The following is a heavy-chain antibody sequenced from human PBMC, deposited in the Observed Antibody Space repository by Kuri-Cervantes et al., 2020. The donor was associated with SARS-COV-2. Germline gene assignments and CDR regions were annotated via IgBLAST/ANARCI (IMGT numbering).Heavy chain of an antibody. Sequence: GGSLRLSCAASGFTFSSYWMHWVRQAPGKGLEWVSSISSSSSYIYYADSVKGRFTISRDDAKSSLYLQMNSLRAEDTAVYYCARGDVFDYWGQGTLVTVSS. CDR3: ARGDVFDY. J-gene: IGHJ4*02. CDR1: GFTFSSYW. D-gene: IGHD3-16*01. V-gene: IGHV3-21*06. CDR2: ISSSSSYI.